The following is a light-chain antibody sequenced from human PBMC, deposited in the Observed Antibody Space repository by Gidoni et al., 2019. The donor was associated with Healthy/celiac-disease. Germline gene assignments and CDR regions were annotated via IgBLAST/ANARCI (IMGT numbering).Light chain of an antibody. CDR3: QQRSNWPRST. CDR2: DAS. CDR1: QSVSSY. Sequence: DIVSTQSPATLSLSPGERATLSCRASQSVSSYLAWYQQKPGQAPRLLIYDASNRATGIPARFSGSGSGTDFTLTISSLEPEDFAVYYCQQRSNWPRSTFGGGTKVEIK. V-gene: IGKV3-11*01. J-gene: IGKJ4*01.